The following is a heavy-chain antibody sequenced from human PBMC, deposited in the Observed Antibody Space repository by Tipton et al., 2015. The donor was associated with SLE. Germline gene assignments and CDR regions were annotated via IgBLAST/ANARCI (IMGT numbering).Heavy chain of an antibody. J-gene: IGHJ3*02. D-gene: IGHD1-26*01. Sequence: SLRLSCAASGFTFSSYAMHWVRQAPGKGLEWVAVISYDGSNKYYADSVKGRFTISRDNSKNTLYLQMNSLRAEDTAVYYCARGPGIVGAYDAFDIWGQGTMVTVSS. CDR1: GFTFSSYA. V-gene: IGHV3-30*04. CDR3: ARGPGIVGAYDAFDI. CDR2: ISYDGSNK.